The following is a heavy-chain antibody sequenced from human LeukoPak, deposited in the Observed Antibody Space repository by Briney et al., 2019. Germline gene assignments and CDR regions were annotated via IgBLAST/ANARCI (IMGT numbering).Heavy chain of an antibody. CDR1: GVSISSYY. D-gene: IGHD6-13*01. Sequence: SETLSLTCTVSGVSISSYYWSWIRQPPGKGLEWIGYIYYSGSTNYNPSLKSRVTISVDTSKNQFSLKLSSVAAADTAVYYCARSPNSRSWYYKGLYYFDYWGQGTLVTVSS. CDR3: ARSPNSRSWYYKGLYYFDY. J-gene: IGHJ4*02. V-gene: IGHV4-59*01. CDR2: IYYSGST.